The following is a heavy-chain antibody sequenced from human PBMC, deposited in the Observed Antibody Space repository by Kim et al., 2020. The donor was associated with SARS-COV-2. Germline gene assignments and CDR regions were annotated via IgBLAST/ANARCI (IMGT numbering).Heavy chain of an antibody. CDR3: ARLGGLQGGGYYYGMDV. J-gene: IGHJ6*02. D-gene: IGHD2-15*01. Sequence: SVKVSCKASGGTFSSYAISWVRQAPGQGLEWMGGIIPIFGTANYAQKFQGRVTITADESTSTAYMELSSLRSEDTAVYYCARLGGLQGGGYYYGMDVWGQGTTVTVSS. V-gene: IGHV1-69*13. CDR2: IIPIFGTA. CDR1: GGTFSSYA.